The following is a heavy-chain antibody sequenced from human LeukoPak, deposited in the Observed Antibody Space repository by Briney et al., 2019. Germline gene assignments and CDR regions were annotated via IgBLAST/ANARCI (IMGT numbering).Heavy chain of an antibody. V-gene: IGHV1-8*02. CDR2: MNPNSGNT. D-gene: IGHD3-9*01. CDR1: GYTFTSYD. J-gene: IGHJ4*02. CDR3: VSFDGRGDY. Sequence: ASVKVSCKASGYTFTSYDINWVRQATGQGLEWTGWMNPNSGNTGYAQKFQGRVTMTRDTSTSTVYMELSSLRSEDTAVYYCVSFDGRGDYWGQGTLVTVSS.